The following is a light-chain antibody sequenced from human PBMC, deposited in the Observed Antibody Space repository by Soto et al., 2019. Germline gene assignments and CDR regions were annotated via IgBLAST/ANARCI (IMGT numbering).Light chain of an antibody. CDR2: DNN. V-gene: IGLV1-51*01. Sequence: QSVLTQPPSVSAAPGQKVTISCSGSSSNIGNNYVSWYQHLSGTAPKLLIYDNNKRPSGIPDRFSGPKSGTSATLGITGLQTGDEAHYYCGTWDNSLSVLYVFGTGTKVTV. CDR3: GTWDNSLSVLYV. J-gene: IGLJ1*01. CDR1: SSNIGNNY.